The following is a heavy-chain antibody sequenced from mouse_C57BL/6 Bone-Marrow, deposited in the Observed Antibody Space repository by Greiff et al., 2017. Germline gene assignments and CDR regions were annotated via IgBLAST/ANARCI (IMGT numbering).Heavy chain of an antibody. CDR1: GYTFTSYG. V-gene: IGHV1-81*01. Sequence: VQLQQSGAELARPGASVKLSCKASGYTFTSYGISWVKQRTGQGLEWIGEIYPRSGNTYYNEKFKGKATLTADKSYSTAYMERRSLTSEDSAVYFCARNYGSSYWYFDVWGAGTTGTVSS. D-gene: IGHD1-1*01. J-gene: IGHJ1*01. CDR3: ARNYGSSYWYFDV. CDR2: IYPRSGNT.